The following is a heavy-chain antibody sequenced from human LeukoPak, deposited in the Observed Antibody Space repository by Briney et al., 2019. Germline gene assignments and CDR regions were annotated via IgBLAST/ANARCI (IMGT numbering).Heavy chain of an antibody. Sequence: GASVNVSCKASGYTFTSHGISWVRQAAGQGLEGMGWITDYSGNTNYAQKFQGRVTMTTDTSTSTAYMELRSLRSDDTAVYYCARDDSIAAAGTWFDYWGQGTLVTVSS. CDR2: ITDYSGNT. CDR1: GYTFTSHG. CDR3: ARDDSIAAAGTWFDY. J-gene: IGHJ4*02. V-gene: IGHV1-18*01. D-gene: IGHD6-13*01.